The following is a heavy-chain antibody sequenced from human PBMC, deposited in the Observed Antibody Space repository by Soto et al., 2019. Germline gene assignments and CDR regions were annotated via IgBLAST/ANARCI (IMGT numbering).Heavy chain of an antibody. V-gene: IGHV1-18*04. CDR1: CYTFTSYG. D-gene: IGHD3-22*01. J-gene: IGHJ5*01. CDR3: ARGTAHHYDSSAYYSLSRFHP. Sequence: SVKVSCKAACYTFTSYGIRWGEQAPVQGIEWMGWISAYNGNTNYAAKLQGRVTMTTDTSTSTAYMQLMSLRSDDEAVYYCARGTAHHYDSSAYYSLSRFHPWGQGALVTVYS. CDR2: ISAYNGNT.